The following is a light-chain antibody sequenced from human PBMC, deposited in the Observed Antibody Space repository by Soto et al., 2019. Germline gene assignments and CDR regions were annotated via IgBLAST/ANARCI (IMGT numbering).Light chain of an antibody. CDR1: QSVVNY. Sequence: DVQLTQSPSTLSASVGDRVAISCQASQSVVNYLIWFQQRPGKAPQLLISDASHLEPGVPSRFSGQRSGTDFTLIISSLQPEDCVTYYCQQYEELPLTFGGGTRVEV. CDR3: QQYEELPLT. CDR2: DAS. J-gene: IGKJ4*01. V-gene: IGKV1-33*01.